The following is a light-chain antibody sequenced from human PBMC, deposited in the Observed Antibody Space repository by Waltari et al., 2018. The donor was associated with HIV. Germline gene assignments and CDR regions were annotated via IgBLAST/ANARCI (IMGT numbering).Light chain of an antibody. CDR2: DVT. Sequence: QSALTQPASVSGSPGQSITISCPETNSNFGGFISWYQQSSCKPPKLIIYDVTHRPSGVSNRFSGSQSVNTASLTITGLQAEDEADYFCSSYTPTNTVFGSGTKVSVL. V-gene: IGLV2-14*03. J-gene: IGLJ1*01. CDR3: SSYTPTNTV. CDR1: NSNFGGF.